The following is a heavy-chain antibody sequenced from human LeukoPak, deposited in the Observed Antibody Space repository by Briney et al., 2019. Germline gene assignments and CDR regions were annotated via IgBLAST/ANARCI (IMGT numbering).Heavy chain of an antibody. CDR1: GGSISSYY. J-gene: IGHJ4*02. D-gene: IGHD3-9*01. CDR2: IYYSGST. V-gene: IGHV4-59*01. CDR3: ARVPYYDIWEGGYYLDY. Sequence: NPSETLSLTCTVSGGSISSYYWSWIRQPPGKGLEWIGYIYYSGSTNYNPSLKSRVTISVDTSKNQFSLKLSSVTAADTAVYYCARVPYYDIWEGGYYLDYWGQGTLVTVSS.